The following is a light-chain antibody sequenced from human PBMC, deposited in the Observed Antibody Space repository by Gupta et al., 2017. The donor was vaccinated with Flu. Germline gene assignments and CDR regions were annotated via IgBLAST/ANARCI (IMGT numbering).Light chain of an antibody. CDR3: QQYNNWPG. Sequence: EIVMTQSPATLSVSPGERANLSCRASQSVSSNLAWYQQKPGQAPRLLIYGASTRATGITVRFSGSGSGTEFTLTISSLQSEDFAVYYCQQYNNWPGFGQGTKVEIK. J-gene: IGKJ1*01. CDR2: GAS. V-gene: IGKV3-15*01. CDR1: QSVSSN.